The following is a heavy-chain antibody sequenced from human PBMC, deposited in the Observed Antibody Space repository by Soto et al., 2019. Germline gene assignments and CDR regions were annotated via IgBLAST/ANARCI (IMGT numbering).Heavy chain of an antibody. CDR2: IYHSGST. Sequence: SETLSVTCAVSGGSISSGGYSWSWIRQPPGKGLEWIGYIYHSGSTYYNPSLKSRVTISVDTSKNQFSLKVSSVTAADTAVYYCARDNCGGDCPHLDYWGQGILVTVSS. CDR1: GGSISSGGYS. D-gene: IGHD2-21*02. J-gene: IGHJ4*02. CDR3: ARDNCGGDCPHLDY. V-gene: IGHV4-30-2*01.